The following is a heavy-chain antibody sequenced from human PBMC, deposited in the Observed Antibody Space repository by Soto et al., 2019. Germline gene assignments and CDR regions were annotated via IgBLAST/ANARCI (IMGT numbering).Heavy chain of an antibody. J-gene: IGHJ3*02. D-gene: IGHD1-26*01. Sequence: SETLSLTCTVSDGSISSSSYYWGWIRQPPGKGLEWIGSIYYSGSTYYNPSLKSRVTISVDTSKNQFSMKLSSVTAADTAVYYCARTSESGSYYAFDIWGQGTMVTVSS. CDR3: ARTSESGSYYAFDI. CDR2: IYYSGST. CDR1: DGSISSSSYY. V-gene: IGHV4-39*07.